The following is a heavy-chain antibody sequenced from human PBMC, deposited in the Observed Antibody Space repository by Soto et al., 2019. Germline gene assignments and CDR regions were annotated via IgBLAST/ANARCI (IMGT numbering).Heavy chain of an antibody. CDR2: IYYSGST. CDR1: GGSVSSGSYY. V-gene: IGHV4-61*01. Sequence: KTSETLSLTCTVSGGSVSSGSYYWSWIRQPPGKGLEWIGYIYYSGSTNYNPSLKSRVTISVDTSKNQFSLKLSSVTAADTAVYYCARDGYITGTTDWFDPWGQGTLVTVS. D-gene: IGHD1-7*01. CDR3: ARDGYITGTTDWFDP. J-gene: IGHJ5*02.